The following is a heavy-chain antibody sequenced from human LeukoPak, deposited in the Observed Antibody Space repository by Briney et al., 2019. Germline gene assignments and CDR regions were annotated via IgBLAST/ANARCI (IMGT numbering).Heavy chain of an antibody. Sequence: PSETLSLTCAVYGGSFSGYYWSWIRQPPGKGLEWIGEINHSGSTNYNPSLKSRVTISVDTSKSQFSLKLSSVTAADTAVYYCARGPVVVVSTYTYYYGMDVWGQGTTVTVSS. J-gene: IGHJ6*02. V-gene: IGHV4-34*01. CDR1: GGSFSGYY. CDR3: ARGPVVVVSTYTYYYGMDV. CDR2: INHSGST. D-gene: IGHD2-15*01.